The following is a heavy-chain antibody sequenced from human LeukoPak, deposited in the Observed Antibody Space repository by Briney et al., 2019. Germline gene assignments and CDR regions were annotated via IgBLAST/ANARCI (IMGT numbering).Heavy chain of an antibody. D-gene: IGHD3-3*01. J-gene: IGHJ4*02. CDR2: ISYDGSNK. CDR3: AKTYYDFWSGFDY. V-gene: IGHV3-30-3*01. Sequence: PGRSLRLSCAASGFTFSSYAMHWVRQAPGKGLEWVAVISYDGSNKYYADSVKGRFTISRDNAKNSLYLQMNSLRAEDTALYYCAKTYYDFWSGFDYWGQGTLVTVSS. CDR1: GFTFSSYA.